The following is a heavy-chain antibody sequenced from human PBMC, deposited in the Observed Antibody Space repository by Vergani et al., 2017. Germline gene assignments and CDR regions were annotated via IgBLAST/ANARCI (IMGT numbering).Heavy chain of an antibody. CDR1: GFALNRHA. Sequence: QVQLVESGGGVVQPGTSLRLSCVVSGFALNRHATYWVRQAPGKGLEGVVGISFDGTNAYYPDLVKGRFTISRDIGKNTLYLQVRSLRLEDTGVYHCVRDRGLCAGGRCYTEAWDYWGQGTPVTVSS. CDR2: ISFDGTNA. CDR3: VRDRGLCAGGRCYTEAWDY. V-gene: IGHV3-30-3*01. D-gene: IGHD2-2*02. J-gene: IGHJ4*02.